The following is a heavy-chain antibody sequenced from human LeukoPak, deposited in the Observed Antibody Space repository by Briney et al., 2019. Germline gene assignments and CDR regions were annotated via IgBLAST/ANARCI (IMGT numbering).Heavy chain of an antibody. V-gene: IGHV4-30-2*03. D-gene: IGHD2-8*01. Sequence: TSETLSLTCAVSGGSISSGGYSWSWIRQPPGKGLEWIGSIYYSGSTYYNPSLKSRVTISVDTSKNQFSLKLSSVTAADTAVYYCARRGVSRGHYDYWGQGTLVTVSS. CDR3: ARRGVSRGHYDY. CDR2: IYYSGST. CDR1: GGSISSGGYS. J-gene: IGHJ4*02.